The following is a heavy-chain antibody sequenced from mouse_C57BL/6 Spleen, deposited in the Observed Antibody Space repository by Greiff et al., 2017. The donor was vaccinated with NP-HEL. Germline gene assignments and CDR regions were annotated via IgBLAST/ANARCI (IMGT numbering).Heavy chain of an antibody. V-gene: IGHV1-67*01. Sequence: QVQLQQSGPELVRPGVSVKISCKGSGYTFTDYAMHWVKQSHAKSLEWIGVISTYYGDASYNQKFKDKATLTVDKSSNTDYMELARLTSEDSAVYYWARENGYGSSEGAMGDWGQGTSVTVAA. CDR3: ARENGYGSSEGAMGD. J-gene: IGHJ4*01. D-gene: IGHD1-1*01. CDR2: ISTYYGDA. CDR1: GYTFTDYA.